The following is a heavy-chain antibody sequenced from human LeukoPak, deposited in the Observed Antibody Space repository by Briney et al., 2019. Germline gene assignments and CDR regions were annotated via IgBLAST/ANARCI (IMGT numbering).Heavy chain of an antibody. J-gene: IGHJ4*02. CDR3: AGVERGYSGYDTDY. V-gene: IGHV3-21*01. Sequence: PGGSLRLSCAASGFTFSSYSMNWVRQAPGKGLEWVSSISSSSSYIYYADSVKGRFTISRDNAKNSLYLQMNSLRAEDTAVYYCAGVERGYSGYDTDYWGQGTLVTVSS. CDR1: GFTFSSYS. D-gene: IGHD5-12*01. CDR2: ISSSSSYI.